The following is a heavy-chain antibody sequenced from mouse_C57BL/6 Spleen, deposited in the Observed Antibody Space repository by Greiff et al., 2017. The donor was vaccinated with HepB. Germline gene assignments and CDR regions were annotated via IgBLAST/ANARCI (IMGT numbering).Heavy chain of an antibody. CDR2: IYPGDGDT. D-gene: IGHD1-1*01. V-gene: IGHV1-82*01. J-gene: IGHJ2*01. Sequence: VQLQQSGPELVKPGASVKISCKASGYAFSSSWMNWVKQRPGKGLEWIGRIYPGDGDTNYNGKFKGKATLTADKSSSTAYMQLSSLTSEDSAVYFCARKIPNYGFDYWGQGTTLTVSS. CDR3: ARKIPNYGFDY. CDR1: GYAFSSSW.